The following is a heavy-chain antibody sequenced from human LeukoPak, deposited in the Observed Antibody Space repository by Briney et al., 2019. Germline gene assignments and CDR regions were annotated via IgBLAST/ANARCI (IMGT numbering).Heavy chain of an antibody. CDR2: IYYSGST. V-gene: IGHV4-30-4*01. J-gene: IGHJ4*02. Sequence: SETLSLTCTVSGGSISSGDYYWSWIRQPPGKGLEWIGYIYYSGSTYYNPSLKSRVTISVDTSKNQFSLKLSSVTAADTAVYYCARDNYYDSSGYYYWGQGTLVTASS. CDR3: ARDNYYDSSGYYY. D-gene: IGHD3-22*01. CDR1: GGSISSGDYY.